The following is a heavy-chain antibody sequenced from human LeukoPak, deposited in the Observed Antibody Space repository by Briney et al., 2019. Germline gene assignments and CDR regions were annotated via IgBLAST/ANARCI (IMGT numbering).Heavy chain of an antibody. Sequence: GGSLRLSCAASGFTSSSYGMHWVRQAPGKGLEWVAVISYDGSNKYYADSVKGRFTISRDNSKNTLYLQMNSLRADDTAVYYCAKLGWGTPHDYWGQGTLVTVSS. V-gene: IGHV3-30*18. D-gene: IGHD1-14*01. CDR1: GFTSSSYG. CDR2: ISYDGSNK. CDR3: AKLGWGTPHDY. J-gene: IGHJ4*02.